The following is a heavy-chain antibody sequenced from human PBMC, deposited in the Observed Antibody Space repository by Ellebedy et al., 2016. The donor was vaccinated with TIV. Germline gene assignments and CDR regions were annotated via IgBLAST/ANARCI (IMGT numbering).Heavy chain of an antibody. CDR2: ICFYEITK. D-gene: IGHD6-13*01. V-gene: IGHV3-33*08. CDR1: GFTFSSYG. J-gene: IGHJ6*03. CDR3: AREKYSSSWYGYYYYMDV. Sequence: GGSLRLSXAASGFTFSSYGMHWVRQAPGKGLELVAAICFYEITKHYADTVKGRFTISRDNSKNTLYLQMNNLRAEDTAMYYCAREKYSSSWYGYYYYMDVWGKGTTVTVSS.